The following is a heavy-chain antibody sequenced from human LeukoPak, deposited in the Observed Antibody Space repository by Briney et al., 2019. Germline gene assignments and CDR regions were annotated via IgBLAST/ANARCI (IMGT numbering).Heavy chain of an antibody. CDR1: GYTFTGYY. J-gene: IGHJ6*03. V-gene: IGHV1-8*02. Sequence: GASVKVSCKASGYTFTGYYMHWVRQAPGQGLEWMGWINPNSGNTGYAQKFQGRVTMTRNTSISTAYMELSSLRSEDTAVYYCARGQKAMVRGIIWYYYYYMDVWGKGTTVTVSS. CDR2: INPNSGNT. D-gene: IGHD3-10*01. CDR3: ARGQKAMVRGIIWYYYYYMDV.